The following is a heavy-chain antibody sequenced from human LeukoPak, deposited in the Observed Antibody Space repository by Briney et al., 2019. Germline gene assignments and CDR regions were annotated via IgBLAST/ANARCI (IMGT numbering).Heavy chain of an antibody. D-gene: IGHD6-19*01. CDR3: ARDRGYSSGWYFEFDY. CDR1: GFTVSSNS. J-gene: IGHJ4*02. V-gene: IGHV3-53*01. CDR2: IYSDNT. Sequence: GGSLRLSCTVSGFTVSSNSMSWVRQAPGKGLEWVSFIYSDNTHYSDSVKGRFTISRDNSKNTLYLQMNSLRAEDTAVYYCARDRGYSSGWYFEFDYWGQGTLVTVSS.